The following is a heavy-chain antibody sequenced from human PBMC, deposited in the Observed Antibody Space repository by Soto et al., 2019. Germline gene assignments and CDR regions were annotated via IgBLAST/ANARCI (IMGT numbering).Heavy chain of an antibody. Sequence: EASVKVSCKASGYTFTSYAMHWVRQAPGQRLEWMGWINVGNGNTKYSQKFQGRVTITRDTSASTAYMELRSLTSEDTAVYYCARGDCGGDCYLIHYWGQGTLVTVSS. D-gene: IGHD2-21*02. CDR1: GYTFTSYA. CDR2: INVGNGNT. J-gene: IGHJ4*02. CDR3: ARGDCGGDCYLIHY. V-gene: IGHV1-3*01.